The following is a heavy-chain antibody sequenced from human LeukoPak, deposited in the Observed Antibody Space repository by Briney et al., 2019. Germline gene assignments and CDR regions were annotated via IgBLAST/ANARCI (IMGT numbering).Heavy chain of an antibody. J-gene: IGHJ3*02. V-gene: IGHV1-69*13. CDR2: IIPIFGTA. Sequence: SVKVSCKASGYTFTSYGISWVRQAPGQGLEWMGGIIPIFGTANYAQKFQGRVTITADESTSTAYMELSSLRSEDTAVYYCARDNDSSGYHGGRAFDIWGQGTMVTVSS. D-gene: IGHD3-22*01. CDR3: ARDNDSSGYHGGRAFDI. CDR1: GYTFTSYG.